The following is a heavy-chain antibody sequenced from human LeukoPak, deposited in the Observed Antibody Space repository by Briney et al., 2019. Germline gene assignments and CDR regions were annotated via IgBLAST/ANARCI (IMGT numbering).Heavy chain of an antibody. D-gene: IGHD1-26*01. V-gene: IGHV1-46*01. Sequence: ASVKVSCKASGYTFTSYYMHWVRQAPGQGLEWMGIINPSGGSTSYAQKFQGRVTMTRDASTSTVYMELSSLRSEDTAVYYCARDRKVGAKGMDVWGKGTTVTVSS. J-gene: IGHJ6*04. CDR2: INPSGGST. CDR1: GYTFTSYY. CDR3: ARDRKVGAKGMDV.